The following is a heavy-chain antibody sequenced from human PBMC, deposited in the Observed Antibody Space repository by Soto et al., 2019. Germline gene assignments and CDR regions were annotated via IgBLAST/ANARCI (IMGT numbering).Heavy chain of an antibody. Sequence: QVQLQESGPGLVKPSQTLSLTCTVSGGSISSGGYYWSWIRQHPGKGLEWVGSIYYSGSTYYNPSHTSRVTITVDTSKNQFSLKLSSVTAADTAVYYCARGVGIAAAGFDYWGQGTLVTVS. CDR2: IYYSGST. D-gene: IGHD6-13*01. CDR3: ARGVGIAAAGFDY. CDR1: GGSISSGGYY. V-gene: IGHV4-31*03. J-gene: IGHJ4*02.